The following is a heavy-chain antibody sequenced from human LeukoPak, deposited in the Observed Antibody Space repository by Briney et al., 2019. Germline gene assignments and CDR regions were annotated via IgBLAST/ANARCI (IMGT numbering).Heavy chain of an antibody. CDR2: ISASGAT. CDR3: ARAYCGGECTAGGAFDI. J-gene: IGHJ3*02. D-gene: IGHD2-21*01. V-gene: IGHV4-4*07. Sequence: SETLSLTCSVSGVSIGSHFWSWVRQPAGKALEWIGRISASGATSSNPSLNSRVTMSLDTSKNQFSLKLNSVTAADTAVYYCARAYCGGECTAGGAFDIWGQGTMVTVSS. CDR1: GVSIGSHF.